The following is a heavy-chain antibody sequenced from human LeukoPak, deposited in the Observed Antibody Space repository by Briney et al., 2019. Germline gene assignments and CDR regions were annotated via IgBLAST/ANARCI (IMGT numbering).Heavy chain of an antibody. D-gene: IGHD3-22*01. Sequence: GGSLRLSCAASGFTFSIYAMSWVRQAPGKGLEWVSTISGSGGSTYYADSVRGRFTISRDSSKNTLYLQMNSLRAEDTAVYYCARGGHSSAFFDYWGQGTLVTVSS. CDR1: GFTFSIYA. CDR2: ISGSGGST. J-gene: IGHJ4*02. CDR3: ARGGHSSAFFDY. V-gene: IGHV3-23*01.